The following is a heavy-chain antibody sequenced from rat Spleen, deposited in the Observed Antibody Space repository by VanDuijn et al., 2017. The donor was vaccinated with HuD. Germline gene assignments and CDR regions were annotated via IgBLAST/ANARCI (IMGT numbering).Heavy chain of an antibody. Sequence: EVQLVESDGGLVQPGRSLKLSCAASGFTFTDYYMAWVRQAPTKGLEWVATISSDGRRNYYRDSVKGRFTISRDNAKSTLYLQMDSLRSEDTATYYCATDAQLGDSYWYFDFWGPGTMVTVSS. V-gene: IGHV5S10*01. D-gene: IGHD5-1*01. CDR1: GFTFTDYY. J-gene: IGHJ1*01. CDR3: ATDAQLGDSYWYFDF. CDR2: ISSDGRRN.